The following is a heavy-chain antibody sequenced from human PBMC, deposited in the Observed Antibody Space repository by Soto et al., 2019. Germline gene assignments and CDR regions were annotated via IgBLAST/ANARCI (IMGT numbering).Heavy chain of an antibody. CDR3: ARDRGITMVRGVNYFDY. J-gene: IGHJ4*02. V-gene: IGHV3-21*01. D-gene: IGHD3-10*01. CDR2: ISSSSSYI. CDR1: GFTFSSYS. Sequence: GGSLRLSCAASGFTFSSYSMNWVRQAPGKGLEWVSSISSSSSYIYYADSVKGRFTISRDNAKNSPYLQMNSLRAEDTAVYYCARDRGITMVRGVNYFDYWGQGTLVTVSS.